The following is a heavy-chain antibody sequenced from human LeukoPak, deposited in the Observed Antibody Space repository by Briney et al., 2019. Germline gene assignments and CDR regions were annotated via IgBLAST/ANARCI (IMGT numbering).Heavy chain of an antibody. J-gene: IGHJ4*02. V-gene: IGHV1-18*01. Sequence: ASVKVSCKASGYTFTSCGVSWVRHAPGQGLEWVGWISAYNGNTNSAQKLQGIVTMTTDTSTSTAYMELISLRSEDTAVYYCARSEAVTALPTHPFDYWGQGTLVTVSS. D-gene: IGHD2-21*02. CDR1: GYTFTSCG. CDR3: ARSEAVTALPTHPFDY. CDR2: ISAYNGNT.